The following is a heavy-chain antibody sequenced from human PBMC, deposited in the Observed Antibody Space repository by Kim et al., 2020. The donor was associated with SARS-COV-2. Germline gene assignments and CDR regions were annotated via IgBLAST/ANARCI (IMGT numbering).Heavy chain of an antibody. CDR3: AKAEIITMVRGEYYYGMDV. Sequence: GGSLRLSCAASGFTFSSYAMSWVRQAPGKGLEWVSAISGSGGSTYYADSVKGRFTISRDNSKNTLYLQMNSLRAEDTAVYYCAKAEIITMVRGEYYYGMDVWGQGTTVTVSS. CDR2: ISGSGGST. D-gene: IGHD3-10*01. J-gene: IGHJ6*02. CDR1: GFTFSSYA. V-gene: IGHV3-23*01.